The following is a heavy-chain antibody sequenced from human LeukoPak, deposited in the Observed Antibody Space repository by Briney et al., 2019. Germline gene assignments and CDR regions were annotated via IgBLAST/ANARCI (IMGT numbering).Heavy chain of an antibody. CDR3: AREVSSSSSSYYYYGMDV. V-gene: IGHV3-30-3*01. J-gene: IGHJ6*02. CDR1: GFTFSSYA. Sequence: GRSLRLSCAASGFTFSSYAMHWVRQAPGKGLEWVAVISYDGSNKYYADSVKGRFTISRDNSKNTLYLQMNSLRAEDTAVCYCAREVSSSSSSYYYYGMDVWGQGTTVTVSS. D-gene: IGHD6-6*01. CDR2: ISYDGSNK.